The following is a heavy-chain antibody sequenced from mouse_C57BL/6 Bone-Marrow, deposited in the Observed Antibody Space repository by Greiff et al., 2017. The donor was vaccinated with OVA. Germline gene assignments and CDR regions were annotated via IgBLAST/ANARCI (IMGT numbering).Heavy chain of an antibody. V-gene: IGHV1-80*01. J-gene: IGHJ3*01. CDR1: GYAFSSYW. CDR3: ARCPAYCAGFDY. CDR2: INPGDGDT. D-gene: IGHD2-10*01. Sequence: QVQLQQSGAELVKPGASVEISCKASGYAFSSYWMNWVKQRPGKGLEWIGQINPGDGDTNYNEKFKGKATLTVDKSSSTAYMQLSSLTSEDSAVYYCARCPAYCAGFDYWGQGTLVTVSA.